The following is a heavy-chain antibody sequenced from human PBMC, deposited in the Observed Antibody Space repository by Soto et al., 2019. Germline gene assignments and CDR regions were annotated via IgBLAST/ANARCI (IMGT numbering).Heavy chain of an antibody. CDR3: ARSLAYCGGDSYSADACDI. CDR1: GYTFTGYY. Sequence: ASVKVSCKASGYTFTGYYMHWVRQAPGQGLEWMGWINPNSGGTNYAQKFQGWVTMTRDTSISTAYMELSRLRSDDTAVYYCARSLAYCGGDSYSADACDIWGQ. D-gene: IGHD2-21*02. J-gene: IGHJ3*02. CDR2: INPNSGGT. V-gene: IGHV1-2*04.